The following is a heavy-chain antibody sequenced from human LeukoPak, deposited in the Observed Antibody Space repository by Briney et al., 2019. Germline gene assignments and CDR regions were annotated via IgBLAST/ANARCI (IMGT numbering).Heavy chain of an antibody. D-gene: IGHD3-10*01. CDR1: GGSISSSSYY. V-gene: IGHV4-61*02. CDR3: ARSEGSGSYTLYYFDY. CDR2: IYTSGST. Sequence: SETLSLTCTVSGGSISSSSYYWGWIRQPAGKGLEWIGRIYTSGSTNYNPSLKSRVTISVDTSKNQFSLKLSSVTAADTAVYYCARSEGSGSYTLYYFDYWGQGTLVTVSS. J-gene: IGHJ4*02.